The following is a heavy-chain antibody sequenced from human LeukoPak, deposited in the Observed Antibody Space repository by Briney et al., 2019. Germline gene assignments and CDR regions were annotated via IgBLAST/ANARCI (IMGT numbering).Heavy chain of an antibody. V-gene: IGHV3-7*01. CDR3: ARVGFYRSGRYYPDY. Sequence: PGGSLRLSCAASGFTFSSYSMKWVRQAPGKGLEWVANINPDGSDRPYVDSVKGRFTISRDNANNLMYLEMNSLRAEDTAVYYCARVGFYRSGRYYPDYGGQGTLVAVSS. J-gene: IGHJ4*02. CDR2: INPDGSDR. D-gene: IGHD3-22*01. CDR1: GFTFSSYS.